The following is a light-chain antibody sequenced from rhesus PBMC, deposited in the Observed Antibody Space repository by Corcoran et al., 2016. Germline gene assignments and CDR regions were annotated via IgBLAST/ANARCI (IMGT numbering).Light chain of an antibody. CDR2: KAS. Sequence: DIQMTQSPSSLSASVGDRVTITCRASQGISNHLAWYQQKPGKVPKLLIYKASTLQIGIPSRFSGSGSGTDFTLTISSLQPEDFATYYCQHGYGILYSFGQGTKVEIK. CDR1: QGISNH. J-gene: IGKJ2*01. V-gene: IGKV1-25*01. CDR3: QHGYGILYS.